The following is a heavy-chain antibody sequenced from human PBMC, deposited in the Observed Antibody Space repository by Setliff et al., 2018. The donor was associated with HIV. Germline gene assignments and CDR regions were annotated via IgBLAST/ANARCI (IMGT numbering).Heavy chain of an antibody. CDR2: ISWSSGSI. Sequence: GGSLRLSCVASGFTLDDYVMHWVRQAPGKGLEWVSGISWSSGSIDSADSVKGRFTISRDNAKNSLYLQMNSLRPEDTALYYCAKDMSTDWYTVSGCYLWGQGTLVTVSS. CDR1: GFTLDDYV. D-gene: IGHD3-9*01. V-gene: IGHV3-9*01. J-gene: IGHJ5*02. CDR3: AKDMSTDWYTVSGCYL.